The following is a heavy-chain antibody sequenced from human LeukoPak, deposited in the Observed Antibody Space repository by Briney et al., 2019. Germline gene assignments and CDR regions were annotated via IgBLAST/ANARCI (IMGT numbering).Heavy chain of an antibody. J-gene: IGHJ4*02. Sequence: ASVKVSCKASGYTFTGYYMHWVRQAPGQGLEWMGWINPNSGGTNYAQKLQGRVTTTTDTSTSTAYMELNRLRSDDTAVYYCAREGYGSGSSDFDYWGQGTLVTVSS. CDR2: INPNSGGT. CDR3: AREGYGSGSSDFDY. CDR1: GYTFTGYY. V-gene: IGHV1-2*02. D-gene: IGHD3-10*01.